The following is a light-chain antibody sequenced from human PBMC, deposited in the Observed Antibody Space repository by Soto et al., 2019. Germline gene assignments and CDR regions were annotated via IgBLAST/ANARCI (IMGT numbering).Light chain of an antibody. CDR1: QSVSSSY. J-gene: IGKJ4*01. V-gene: IGKV3-20*01. Sequence: IVLTQSPGTLSLSPGERATLSCRASQSVSSSYLAWYQQKPGQTPRLLIYGASNRATGIPDRFSGSGSGTDFTLTISRLEPEDFAVYYCQQYGSPLTFGRGTKVDIK. CDR3: QQYGSPLT. CDR2: GAS.